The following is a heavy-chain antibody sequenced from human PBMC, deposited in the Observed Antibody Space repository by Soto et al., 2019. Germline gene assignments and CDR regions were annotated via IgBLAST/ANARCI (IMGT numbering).Heavy chain of an antibody. CDR1: GYTFTSYT. D-gene: IGHD2-21*01. V-gene: IGHV1-69*02. CDR2: FNPILSFS. J-gene: IGHJ3*01. CDR3: TIGSWSGEVFDV. Sequence: GASVKVSCKASGYTFTSYTINWVRQAPGLGLEWMGRFNPILSFSNSALKFQGRVTLTADKSTSTAYMVLSSLRSEDTALYYCTIGSWSGEVFDVWGQGTMVTVSS.